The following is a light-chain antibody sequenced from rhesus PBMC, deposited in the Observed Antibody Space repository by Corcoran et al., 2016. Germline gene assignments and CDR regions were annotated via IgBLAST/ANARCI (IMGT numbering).Light chain of an antibody. CDR1: QSLVHSNGNTY. J-gene: IGKJ4*01. CDR2: QVS. CDR3: GQGTNVPPT. V-gene: IGKV2-65*01. Sequence: DVVMTQSPLSLPITPGQPASISCRSSQSLVHSNGNTYLSWYQQTPGQPPRRLINQVSNRDYGVPDRFSGSGAGTEFTQKISRVEAEDVGVYYCGQGTNVPPTCGGGTKVEIK.